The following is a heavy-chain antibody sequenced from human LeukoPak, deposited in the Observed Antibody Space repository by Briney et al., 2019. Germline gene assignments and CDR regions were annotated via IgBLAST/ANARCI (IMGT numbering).Heavy chain of an antibody. Sequence: SVKVSCKASGGTFSSYTISWVRQAPGQGLEWMGGIIPIFGTANYAQKFQGRVTITTDESTSTAYMELSSLRSDDTAVYYCASSGKYDFWSGYLRSAGDWFDPWGQGTLVTVSS. CDR2: IIPIFGTA. V-gene: IGHV1-69*05. D-gene: IGHD3-3*01. CDR1: GGTFSSYT. CDR3: ASSGKYDFWSGYLRSAGDWFDP. J-gene: IGHJ5*02.